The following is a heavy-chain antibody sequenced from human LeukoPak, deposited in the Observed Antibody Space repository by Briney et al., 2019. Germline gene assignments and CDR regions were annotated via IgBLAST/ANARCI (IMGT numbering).Heavy chain of an antibody. V-gene: IGHV3-23*01. J-gene: IGHJ4*02. CDR3: VGTFTVFGVVSTIE. D-gene: IGHD3-3*01. CDR1: GLTFKIST. Sequence: GGSLRLSCAAFGLTFKISTMNWVRQAPGKGLEWVSSISFSGDNRGDNTYYADSVRGRFSISRDNSQNTVFLQMSSLRVDDTAAYYCVGTFTVFGVVSTIEWGQGTLVTVSS. CDR2: ISFSGDNRGDNT.